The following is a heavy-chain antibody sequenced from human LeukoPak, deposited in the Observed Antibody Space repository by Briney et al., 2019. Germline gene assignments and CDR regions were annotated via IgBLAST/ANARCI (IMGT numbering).Heavy chain of an antibody. D-gene: IGHD3-9*01. CDR2: IYTSGST. CDR3: AREAYDVLTSDWFDP. J-gene: IGHJ5*02. CDR1: GASISSGEYY. Sequence: SETLSLTCTVSGASISSGEYYWSWIRQPAGKGLEWIGRIYTSGSTNYNPSLKSRVAISVDTSKNQFSLKLSSVTAADTAMYYCAREAYDVLTSDWFDPWGQGTLVTVSS. V-gene: IGHV4-61*02.